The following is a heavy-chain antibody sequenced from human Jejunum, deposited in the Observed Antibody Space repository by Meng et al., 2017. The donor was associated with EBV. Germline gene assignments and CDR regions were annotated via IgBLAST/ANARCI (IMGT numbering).Heavy chain of an antibody. Sequence: EVTLLEAGGNLVQPGGSLRLSCTVSGFDLSNNGISWVRQVPGRGLEWVSSFFDHTDNTYYADSVKGRFTISRDNSRNTLYLQMSSLSVDDTAVYYCVGHGYNSGWWGQGTLVTVSS. CDR2: FFDHTDNT. V-gene: IGHV3-23*01. CDR1: GFDLSNNG. D-gene: IGHD6-19*01. CDR3: VGHGYNSGW. J-gene: IGHJ4*02.